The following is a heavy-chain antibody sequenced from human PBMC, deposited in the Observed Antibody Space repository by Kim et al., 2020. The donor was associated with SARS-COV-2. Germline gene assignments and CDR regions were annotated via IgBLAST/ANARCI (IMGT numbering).Heavy chain of an antibody. CDR2: FYYTGST. Sequence: SETLSLTCTVSGGSISNYYWNWIRQPPGKGLEWIGCFYYTGSTDYNPSLKSRVTISVDTSKNQFSLKLSSVTAADTAVYYCARAAIFGTCDYWGQGTLVTVS. D-gene: IGHD3-3*01. CDR1: GGSISNYY. CDR3: ARAAIFGTCDY. V-gene: IGHV4-59*01. J-gene: IGHJ4*02.